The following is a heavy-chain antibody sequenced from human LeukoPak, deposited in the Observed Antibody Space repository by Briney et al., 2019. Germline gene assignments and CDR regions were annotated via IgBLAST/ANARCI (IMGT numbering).Heavy chain of an antibody. Sequence: GGSLRLSCVASGFTFSSYAMSWVRQASGKGLEWVGRIRSKTNSYATEYAASVKGRFTISRDDSKNTAYLQMDSLRTEDTAVYYCTSTWIQLWFDYWGQGTLVTVSS. J-gene: IGHJ4*02. CDR2: IRSKTNSYAT. CDR3: TSTWIQLWFDY. CDR1: GFTFSSYA. D-gene: IGHD5-18*01. V-gene: IGHV3-73*01.